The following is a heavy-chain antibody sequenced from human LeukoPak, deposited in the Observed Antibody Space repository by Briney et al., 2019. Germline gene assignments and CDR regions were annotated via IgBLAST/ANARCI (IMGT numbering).Heavy chain of an antibody. J-gene: IGHJ4*02. D-gene: IGHD5-24*01. V-gene: IGHV3-23*01. CDR2: IGGSGVST. Sequence: GGSLRLSCAASGFTFSSGAMSWVRQAPGKGLEWVSGIGGSGVSTFYTDSVKGRFAISRDNSKNTLYLQVNNLRAEDTAVYYCATVRDGYNYNWGQGTLVTVSS. CDR3: ATVRDGYNYN. CDR1: GFTFSSGA.